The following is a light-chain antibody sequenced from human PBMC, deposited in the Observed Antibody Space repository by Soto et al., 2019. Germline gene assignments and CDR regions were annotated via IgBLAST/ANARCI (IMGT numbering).Light chain of an antibody. CDR2: GSS. J-gene: IGKJ2*01. V-gene: IGKV3-20*01. CDR3: RLYGRSLPYT. CDR1: QTIKDKY. Sequence: EVALTQSPGTLSLSPGERATLSCRASQTIKDKYLAWYQQRPGQAPRLLICGSSDRATGIPDGFSGSGSGTDFTLTLVRLEPEDVAGCYCRLYGRSLPYTFGKGIKVEI.